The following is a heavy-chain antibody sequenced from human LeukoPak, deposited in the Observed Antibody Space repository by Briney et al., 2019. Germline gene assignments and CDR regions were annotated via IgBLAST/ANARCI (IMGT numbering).Heavy chain of an antibody. CDR2: ISSSSSTI. D-gene: IGHD1-14*01. CDR3: ARDLSYPTGH. J-gene: IGHJ4*02. CDR1: GFTFSSYS. V-gene: IGHV3-48*04. Sequence: PGGSLRLSCAASGFTFSSYSMNWVRQAPGKGLEWVSYISSSSSTIYYADSAKGRFTISRDNAKNSLYLQMNSLRAEDTAVYYCARDLSYPTGHWGQGTLVTVSS.